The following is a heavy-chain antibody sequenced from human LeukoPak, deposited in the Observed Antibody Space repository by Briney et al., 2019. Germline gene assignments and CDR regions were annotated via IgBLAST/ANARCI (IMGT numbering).Heavy chain of an antibody. Sequence: PGGSLRLSCAASGFTFSNYGMNWVRQSPGKGLEWVSYIGSTTTSIYYADSVKGRFTISRDNAKNSVYLQMNSLRVEDTAVYYCARGKWELPPGYWGQGTLVTVSS. CDR3: ARGKWELPPGY. V-gene: IGHV3-48*04. D-gene: IGHD1-26*01. J-gene: IGHJ4*02. CDR1: GFTFSNYG. CDR2: IGSTTTSI.